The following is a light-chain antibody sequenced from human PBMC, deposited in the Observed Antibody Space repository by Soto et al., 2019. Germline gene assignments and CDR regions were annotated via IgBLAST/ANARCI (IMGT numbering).Light chain of an antibody. CDR1: QSVRKS. CDR2: SSS. Sequence: EIVLTQSPATLSLSPGERAILSCRACQSVRKSLAWYQQKPGQAPRLLIYSSSSRLTGIPARFSGSGSGTDFTLTISSLEPEDFAVYYCQQGSTWPIFTFGPGTKVDI. V-gene: IGKV3-11*01. CDR3: QQGSTWPIFT. J-gene: IGKJ3*01.